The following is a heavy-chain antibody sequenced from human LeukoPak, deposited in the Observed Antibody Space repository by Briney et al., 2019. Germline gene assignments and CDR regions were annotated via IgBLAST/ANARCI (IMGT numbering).Heavy chain of an antibody. CDR3: ARAGEVGNRGDYDSKGGYFDY. CDR1: GFTFCDYY. J-gene: IGHJ4*02. CDR2: ICSSGSNI. D-gene: IGHD3-22*01. Sequence: VGCLRLSCAASGFTFCDYYMSWICQAPGKGVGWVSYICSSGSNIYYGGSVKGRFSISRDNAKNSLYLQKNSLRAEDTAVYYCARAGEVGNRGDYDSKGGYFDYWGQGTLVTVSS. V-gene: IGHV3-11*01.